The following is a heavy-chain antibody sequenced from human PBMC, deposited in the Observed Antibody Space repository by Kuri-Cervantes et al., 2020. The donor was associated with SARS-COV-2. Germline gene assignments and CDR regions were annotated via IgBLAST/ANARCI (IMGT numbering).Heavy chain of an antibody. CDR1: GFTFSSYW. D-gene: IGHD4-17*01. CDR2: IRSKANSYAT. CDR3: ARAMDYGDYVISGWFDP. J-gene: IGHJ5*02. Sequence: GESLKISCAASGFTFSSYWMHWVRQASGKGLEWVGRIRSKANSYATAYAASVKGRFTISRDDSKNMAYLQMNSLRSEDTAVYYCARAMDYGDYVISGWFDPWGQGTLVTVSS. V-gene: IGHV3-73*01.